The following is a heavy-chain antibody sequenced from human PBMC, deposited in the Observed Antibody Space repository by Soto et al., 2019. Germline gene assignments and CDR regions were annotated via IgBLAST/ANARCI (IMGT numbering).Heavy chain of an antibody. Sequence: EASVKVSCKASGYTFTSYYMHWVRQAPGQGLEWMGIINPSGGSTSYAQKFQGRVTMTRDTSTSTVYMELSSLRSEDTAVYYCARGYCSSTSCSYDAFDIWGQGTMVTVSS. CDR1: GYTFTSYY. J-gene: IGHJ3*02. CDR2: INPSGGST. CDR3: ARGYCSSTSCSYDAFDI. V-gene: IGHV1-46*01. D-gene: IGHD2-2*01.